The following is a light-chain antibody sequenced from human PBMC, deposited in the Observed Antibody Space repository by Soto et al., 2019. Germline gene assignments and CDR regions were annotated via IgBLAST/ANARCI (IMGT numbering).Light chain of an antibody. CDR1: QSVSSY. J-gene: IGKJ1*01. V-gene: IGKV3-11*01. CDR3: QQRSNWPPQT. CDR2: DAS. Sequence: EIVLTQSPATLSLSPGXRATLSCRASQSVSSYLAWYQQKPGQAPRLLIYDASNRATGIPARFSGSGSGTDFTLTISSLEPEDFAVYYCQQRSNWPPQTFGQGTKVDIK.